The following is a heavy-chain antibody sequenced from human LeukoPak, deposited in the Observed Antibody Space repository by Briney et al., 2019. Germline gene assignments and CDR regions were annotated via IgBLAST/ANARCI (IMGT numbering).Heavy chain of an antibody. V-gene: IGHV3-21*01. CDR1: GFTFSSYS. J-gene: IGHJ4*02. CDR2: ISSSSSYI. CDR3: ARDLLIGEGDY. Sequence: GGSLRLSCAASGFTFSSYSMNWVRQAPGKGLEWVSSISSSSSYIYYADSVKGRFTISRDSAKNSLYLQMNSLRAEDTAVYYCARDLLIGEGDYWGQETLVTVSS. D-gene: IGHD7-27*01.